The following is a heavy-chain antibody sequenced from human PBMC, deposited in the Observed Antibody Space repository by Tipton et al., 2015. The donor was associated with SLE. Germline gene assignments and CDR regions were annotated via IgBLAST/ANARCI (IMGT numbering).Heavy chain of an antibody. D-gene: IGHD3-22*01. V-gene: IGHV4-34*01. CDR2: INHSGGT. Sequence: LRLSCAVYGGSFSGYYWSWIRQPPGKGLEWIGEINHSGGTNYNPSLKSRVTISVDTSKNQFSLRLSSVTAADTGVYYCARGLNFFDSSALDAFDIWGQGTLVTVSA. J-gene: IGHJ3*02. CDR1: GGSFSGYY. CDR3: ARGLNFFDSSALDAFDI.